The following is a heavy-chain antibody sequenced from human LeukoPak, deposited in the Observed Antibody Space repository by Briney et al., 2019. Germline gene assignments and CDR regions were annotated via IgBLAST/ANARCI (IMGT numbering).Heavy chain of an antibody. V-gene: IGHV1-18*01. D-gene: IGHD3-3*01. CDR3: ARVTVPLRFLEWPYYYYYYMDV. Sequence: GASVKVSCKASGYTFTSYGISWVRQAPGQGLEWMGWISAYNGNTNYAQKLQGRVTMTTDTSTSTAYMELRSLRSDDTAVYYCARVTVPLRFLEWPYYYYYYMDVWGKGTTVTVSS. CDR2: ISAYNGNT. CDR1: GYTFTSYG. J-gene: IGHJ6*03.